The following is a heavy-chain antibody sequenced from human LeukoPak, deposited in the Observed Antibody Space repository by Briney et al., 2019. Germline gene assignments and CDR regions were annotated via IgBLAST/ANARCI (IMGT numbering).Heavy chain of an antibody. D-gene: IGHD4-17*01. Sequence: DSVELSCKASGYTFTTYYMHWVRQAPGQGLKWMGIINPGGGSTTYAQKFQGRVTMTRDTSTSTVYMELSSLRSEDTAVYYCARDYGDYVNWFDPWGQGTLVTVSS. V-gene: IGHV1-46*01. J-gene: IGHJ5*02. CDR1: GYTFTTYY. CDR3: ARDYGDYVNWFDP. CDR2: INPGGGST.